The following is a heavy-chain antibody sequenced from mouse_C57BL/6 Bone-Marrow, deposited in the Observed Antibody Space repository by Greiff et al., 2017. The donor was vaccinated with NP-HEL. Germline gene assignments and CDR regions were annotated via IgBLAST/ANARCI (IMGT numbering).Heavy chain of an antibody. V-gene: IGHV1-72*01. J-gene: IGHJ1*03. CDR1: GYTFTSYW. CDR2: IDPNSGGT. D-gene: IGHD1-1*01. Sequence: QVQLQQPGAELVKPGASVKLSCKASGYTFTSYWMHWVKQRPGRGLEWIGRIDPNSGGTKYNEKFKSKATLTVDKPSSTAYMQLSSLTSEDSAVYYCARSITTVGATLDYWYVDVWGTGTTVTVSS. CDR3: ARSITTVGATLDYWYVDV.